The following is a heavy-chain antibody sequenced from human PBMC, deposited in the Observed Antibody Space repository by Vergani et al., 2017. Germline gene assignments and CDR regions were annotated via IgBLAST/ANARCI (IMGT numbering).Heavy chain of an antibody. CDR1: GYTFTDYF. CDR3: ARVGTSSNRDYFDY. D-gene: IGHD2-2*01. Sequence: QVQLVQFGAEVKKPGASVKVSCKASGYTFTDYFMHWVRQAPGQGLEWMGWINPNSGGKNYAQKFRGRVTMTRDTSISTAYMELSNLRSDDTAVYYCARVGTSSNRDYFDYWGQGTLVTVSS. V-gene: IGHV1-2*02. CDR2: INPNSGGK. J-gene: IGHJ4*02.